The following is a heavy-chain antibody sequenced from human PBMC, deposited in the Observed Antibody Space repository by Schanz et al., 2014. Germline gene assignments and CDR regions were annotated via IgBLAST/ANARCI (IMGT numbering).Heavy chain of an antibody. CDR3: VRDRGNCANEIGRVRDDMDV. CDR1: GFNFRNYW. Sequence: EGQLVESGGGLVQPGGSLRLSCVVSGFNFRNYWMSWVRQAPGKGLEWVARIKQEGDEKNYVDSVKGRFTISRDNAKNTLILQMNSLRADETAVYYCVRDRGNCANEIGRVRDDMDVWGKGTTDTVSS. D-gene: IGHD2-8*01. J-gene: IGHJ6*03. CDR2: IKQEGDEK. V-gene: IGHV3-7*01.